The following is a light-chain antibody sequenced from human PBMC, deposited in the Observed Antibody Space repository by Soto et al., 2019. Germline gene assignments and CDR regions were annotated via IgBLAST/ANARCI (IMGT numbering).Light chain of an antibody. J-gene: IGLJ3*02. V-gene: IGLV2-14*01. CDR3: SSYTSSSTWV. CDR2: EVR. Sequence: QSALTQPASVSGSPGQSITISCTGTSNDVGGFKYVSWYQQHPGKAPKLMIYEVRNRPSGVSDRFSGSRSGNTASLTISGLQAEDESDYYCSSYTSSSTWVFGGGTKLTVL. CDR1: SNDVGGFKY.